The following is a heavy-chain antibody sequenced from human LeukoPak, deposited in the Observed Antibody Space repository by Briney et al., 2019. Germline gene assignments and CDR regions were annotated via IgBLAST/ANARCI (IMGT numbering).Heavy chain of an antibody. V-gene: IGHV3-66*02. CDR2: IYSGGST. Sequence: HPGGCLRLSCAASGFTVSSNYMSWVRQAPGKGLEWVSVIYSGGSTYYADSVKGRFTISRDNSKNTLYLQMNSLRAEDTAVYYCARALYSSGWYPFDYWGQGTLVTVSS. CDR3: ARALYSSGWYPFDY. J-gene: IGHJ4*02. D-gene: IGHD6-19*01. CDR1: GFTVSSNY.